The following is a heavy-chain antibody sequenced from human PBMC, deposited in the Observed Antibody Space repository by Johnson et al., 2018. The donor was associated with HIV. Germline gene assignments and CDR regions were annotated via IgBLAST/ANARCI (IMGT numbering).Heavy chain of an antibody. CDR3: ARGGSDARGNWNCGGDCSTFLLLDAFDI. J-gene: IGHJ3*02. CDR2: IYSGGST. CDR1: GFTVSSNY. Sequence: VQLVESGGGLIQPGGSLRLSCAASGFTVSSNYMSWVRQAPGKGLEWVSVIYSGGSTYYADSVKGRFTISRANSKNTLYLQMNSLRAEDTAVYYCARGGSDARGNWNCGGDCSTFLLLDAFDIWGQGTMVTVSS. V-gene: IGHV3-53*01. D-gene: IGHD2-21*02.